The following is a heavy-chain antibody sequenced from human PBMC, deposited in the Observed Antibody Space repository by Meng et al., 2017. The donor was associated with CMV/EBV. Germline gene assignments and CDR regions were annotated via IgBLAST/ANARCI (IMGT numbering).Heavy chain of an antibody. J-gene: IGHJ3*02. CDR3: TTAPSLLYSSSWDDAFDI. CDR1: GFTFSSYS. D-gene: IGHD6-13*01. Sequence: GGSLRLSCAASGFTFSSYSMNWVRQAPGKGLEWVSSISSSSSYIYYADSVKGRFTISRDNAKNSLYLQMNSLRAEDTAVYYCTTAPSLLYSSSWDDAFDIWGQGTMVTVSS. CDR2: ISSSSSYI. V-gene: IGHV3-21*01.